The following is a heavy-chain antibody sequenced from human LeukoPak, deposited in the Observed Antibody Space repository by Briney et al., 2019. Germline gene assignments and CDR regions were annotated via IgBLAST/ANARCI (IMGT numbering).Heavy chain of an antibody. J-gene: IGHJ4*02. Sequence: SETLSLTCGVSGGSISSTNWWSWVRQPPGQGEEWIGEISLSGVTNYNPSLESRVTMSLDRSKNHLSLTLTSVTAADTAVYYCSRESGAFSPFGYWGQGTLVTVSS. CDR1: GGSISSTNW. CDR3: SRESGAFSPFGY. CDR2: ISLSGVT. D-gene: IGHD1-26*01. V-gene: IGHV4-4*02.